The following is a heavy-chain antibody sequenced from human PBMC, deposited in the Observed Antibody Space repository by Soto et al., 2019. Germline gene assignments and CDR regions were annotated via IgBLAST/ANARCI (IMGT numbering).Heavy chain of an antibody. J-gene: IGHJ4*02. CDR3: ARENSYFDY. V-gene: IGHV1-18*01. Sequence: QIQLLQSEAAVKKPGASVKVTSRPSGYTFRNFGISWVRQAPGQGLEWMGWISAYNANANYAQKFQGRLTMTADTSTSTAYMELRSLRSDDTAVYYCARENSYFDYWGQGTLVTVSS. CDR2: ISAYNANA. CDR1: GYTFRNFG.